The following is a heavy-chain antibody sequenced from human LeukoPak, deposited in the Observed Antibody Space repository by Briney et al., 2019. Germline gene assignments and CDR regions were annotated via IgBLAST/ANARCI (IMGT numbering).Heavy chain of an antibody. CDR2: IIPIFGTA. J-gene: IGHJ6*03. CDR1: GGTFSSYA. V-gene: IGHV1-69*05. CDR3: SRSFGLGRIFGELFYMDV. D-gene: IGHD3-10*01. Sequence: ASVKVSCKASGGTFSSYAISWVRQAPGQGLEWMGGIIPIFGTANYAQKFQGRVTITTDESTSTAYMELSSLRSEDTAVYYCSRSFGLGRIFGELFYMDVWGKGTTVTVSS.